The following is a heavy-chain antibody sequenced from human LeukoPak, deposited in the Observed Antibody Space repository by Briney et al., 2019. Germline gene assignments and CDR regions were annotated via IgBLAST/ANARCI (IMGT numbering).Heavy chain of an antibody. CDR3: ARGGGLLSFHV. CDR1: GFTFSSYE. D-gene: IGHD3-16*02. Sequence: PGGSLRLSCAASGFTFSSYEMNWVRQAPGKGLEWVSYISSSGSTIYYADSVKGRFTISRDNSKNTLYLQMGSLRAEDMAVYYCARGGGLLSFHVWGQGTLVTVSS. J-gene: IGHJ4*02. CDR2: ISSSGSTI. V-gene: IGHV3-48*03.